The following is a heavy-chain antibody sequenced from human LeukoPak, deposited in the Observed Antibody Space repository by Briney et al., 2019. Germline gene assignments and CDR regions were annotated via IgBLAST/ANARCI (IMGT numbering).Heavy chain of an antibody. CDR1: GFTFSTYW. D-gene: IGHD1-26*01. V-gene: IGHV3-74*01. Sequence: PGGSLRLSCAASGFTFSTYWTHWVRQASGKGLLWVSRINTDGSITNYADSVKGRFTISRDNAKNTLYLQMNSLRSEDTAVYYCARVPPSVGEATSEYFQDWGQGTLVTVSS. CDR3: ARVPPSVGEATSEYFQD. CDR2: INTDGSIT. J-gene: IGHJ1*01.